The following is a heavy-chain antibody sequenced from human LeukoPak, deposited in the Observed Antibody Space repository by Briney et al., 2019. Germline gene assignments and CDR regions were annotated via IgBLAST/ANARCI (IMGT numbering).Heavy chain of an antibody. CDR3: ARGRAYFD. J-gene: IGHJ4*02. D-gene: IGHD3-9*01. CDR2: INHSGST. Sequence: GSLRLSCAVSGFTFSSYSMNWIRQPPGKGLEWIGEINHSGSTNYNPSLKSRVTVSLDTSKNQFSLKLSSVTAADTAVYYCARGRAYFDWGQGTLVTVSS. CDR1: GFTFSSYS. V-gene: IGHV4-34*01.